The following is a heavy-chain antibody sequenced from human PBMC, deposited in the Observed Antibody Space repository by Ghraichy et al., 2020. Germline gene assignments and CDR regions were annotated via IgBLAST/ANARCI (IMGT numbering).Heavy chain of an antibody. J-gene: IGHJ4*02. CDR3: VKDLYRYCSSTSCYIFDY. CDR2: ISSNGGST. V-gene: IGHV3-64D*06. D-gene: IGHD2-2*02. CDR1: GFTFSSYA. Sequence: GGSLRLSCSASGFTFSSYAMHWVRQAPGKGLEYVSAISSNGGSTYYADSVKGRFTISRDNSKNTLYLQMSSLRAEDTAVYYCVKDLYRYCSSTSCYIFDYWGQGTLVTVSS.